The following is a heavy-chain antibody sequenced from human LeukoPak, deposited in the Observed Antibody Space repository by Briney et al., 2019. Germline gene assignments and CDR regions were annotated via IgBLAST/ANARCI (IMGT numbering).Heavy chain of an antibody. D-gene: IGHD6-19*01. V-gene: IGHV4-59*08. J-gene: IGHJ4*02. CDR3: ASSYTSDWSYYFHY. Sequence: SETLSLTCTVSGDSIRNYYWNWIRQPPGKGLEWSGYISYIGSTNYNPSLDSRATISLDTSKNQFSLKLRSVTAADTAVYYCASSYTSDWSYYFHYWGQGALVTVSS. CDR1: GDSIRNYY. CDR2: ISYIGST.